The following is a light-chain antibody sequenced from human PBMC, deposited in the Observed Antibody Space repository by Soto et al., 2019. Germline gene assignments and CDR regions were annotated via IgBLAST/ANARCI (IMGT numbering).Light chain of an antibody. Sequence: GTSSDVGGYNYVSWYQQHPGKAPKLMIYDVGNRPSGVSNRFSGSKSGNTASLTISGLQAEDEADYYCSSYTSSSTPYVFGTGTKVTVL. CDR2: DVG. J-gene: IGLJ1*01. V-gene: IGLV2-14*04. CDR1: SSDVGGYNY. CDR3: SSYTSSSTPYV.